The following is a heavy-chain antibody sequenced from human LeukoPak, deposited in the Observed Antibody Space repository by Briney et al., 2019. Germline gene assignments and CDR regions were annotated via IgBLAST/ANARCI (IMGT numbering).Heavy chain of an antibody. Sequence: SETLSLTCTVSGGSISTSNYYWGWIRQPPGKGLEWIGNIFYSGSTYYSPSLRSRVTISLDTSRNQFSLKLSSVTAADTAVYYCAKGRRITMVRGVIGYFDYWGQGTLVTVSS. CDR1: GGSISTSNYY. V-gene: IGHV4-39*07. J-gene: IGHJ4*02. D-gene: IGHD3-10*01. CDR2: IFYSGST. CDR3: AKGRRITMVRGVIGYFDY.